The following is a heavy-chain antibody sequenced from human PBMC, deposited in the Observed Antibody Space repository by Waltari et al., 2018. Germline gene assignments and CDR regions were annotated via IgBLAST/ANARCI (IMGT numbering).Heavy chain of an antibody. CDR2: IKQDGSEK. D-gene: IGHD6-6*01. CDR1: GFTFSSYW. CDR3: ARGYGKQLAPFDY. Sequence: EVQLVESGGGLVQPGGSLRLSCAASGFTFSSYWMSWVRQAPGTGLEWVANIKQDGSEKDYVDSVKGRFTISRDNAKNSLYLQMNSLRAEDTAVYYCARGYGKQLAPFDYWGQGTLVTVSS. J-gene: IGHJ4*02. V-gene: IGHV3-7*01.